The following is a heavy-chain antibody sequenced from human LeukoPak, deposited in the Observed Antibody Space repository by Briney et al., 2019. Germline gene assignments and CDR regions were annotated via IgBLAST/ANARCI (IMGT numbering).Heavy chain of an antibody. Sequence: GGTLRLSCAASGFTFSSYGMSWVRQAPGKGLEWVSSISSSSSYIYYADSVKGRFTISRDNAKNSLYLQMNSLRAEDTAVYYCARRIAAAYFDYWGQGTLVTVSS. CDR3: ARRIAAAYFDY. CDR2: ISSSSSYI. J-gene: IGHJ4*02. V-gene: IGHV3-21*01. CDR1: GFTFSSYG. D-gene: IGHD6-13*01.